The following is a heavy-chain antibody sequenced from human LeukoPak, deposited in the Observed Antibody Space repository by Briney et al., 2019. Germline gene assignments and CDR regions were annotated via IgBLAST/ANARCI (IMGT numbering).Heavy chain of an antibody. CDR3: ASLYNKDGFDI. J-gene: IGHJ3*02. CDR2: IKQDGSEK. V-gene: IGHV3-7*01. D-gene: IGHD1-1*01. CDR1: GFTFRSYW. Sequence: PGGSLRLACEASGFTFRSYWMSWVRQAPGKGLEWVANIKQDGSEKYYLDSVKGRFTISRDNAKNSLFLEMNSLRAEDTAVYYCASLYNKDGFDIWGQGTMVTVSS.